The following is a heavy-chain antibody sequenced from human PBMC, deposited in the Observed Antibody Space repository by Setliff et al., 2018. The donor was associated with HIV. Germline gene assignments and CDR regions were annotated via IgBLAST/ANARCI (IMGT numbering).Heavy chain of an antibody. CDR2: ISSTGTYI. CDR3: ARESDCSSARCQAALEWLEWNYYYGMDV. CDR1: GFNFSSHT. V-gene: IGHV3-21*01. J-gene: IGHJ6*02. Sequence: LRLSCAASGFNFSSHTMNWIRQAPGKGLEWVLSISSTGTYIYYADSMKGRFTISRDNAKNSLYLQMNSLRAEDTAVYYCARESDCSSARCQAALEWLEWNYYYGMDVWGQGTTVTVSS. D-gene: IGHD3-3*01.